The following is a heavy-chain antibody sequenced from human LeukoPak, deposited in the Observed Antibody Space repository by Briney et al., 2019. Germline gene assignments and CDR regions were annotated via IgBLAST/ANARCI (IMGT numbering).Heavy chain of an antibody. CDR1: GGSISSGHYY. Sequence: SETLSLTCTVSGGSISSGHYYWTWVRQHPGKGLEWIGYIFYSGATYYNPSLKSRLSISVDTSKNQFSLRLSPVTAADTAVYYCARVRGDSSGDYWGQGTLVTVSS. CDR3: ARVRGDSSGDY. D-gene: IGHD3-22*01. CDR2: IFYSGAT. V-gene: IGHV4-31*03. J-gene: IGHJ4*02.